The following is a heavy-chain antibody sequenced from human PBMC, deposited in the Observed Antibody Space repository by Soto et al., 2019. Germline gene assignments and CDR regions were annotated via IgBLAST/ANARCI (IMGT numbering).Heavy chain of an antibody. CDR3: ARVPLYSSGALDY. D-gene: IGHD6-19*01. CDR1: GVSFSGYY. V-gene: IGHV4-34*01. J-gene: IGHJ4*02. CDR2: INHSGST. Sequence: SETLSLTCAVYGVSFSGYYWSWIRQPPGKGLEWIGEINHSGSTNYNPSLKSRVTISVDTSKNQFSLKLSSVTAADTDVYYCARVPLYSSGALDYWGQGTLVTVS.